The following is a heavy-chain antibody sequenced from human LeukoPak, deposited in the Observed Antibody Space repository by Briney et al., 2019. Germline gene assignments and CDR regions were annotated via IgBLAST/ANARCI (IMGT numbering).Heavy chain of an antibody. D-gene: IGHD3-16*01. CDR2: ISGSGGST. CDR3: ASTNGGPEYYFDY. CDR1: GFTSSSYA. J-gene: IGHJ4*02. V-gene: IGHV3-23*01. Sequence: GGSLRLSCAASGFTSSSYAMSWVRQAPGKGLEWVSAISGSGGSTYYADSVKGRFTISRDNSKNTLYLQMNSLRAEDTAVYYCASTNGGPEYYFDYWGQGTLVTVSS.